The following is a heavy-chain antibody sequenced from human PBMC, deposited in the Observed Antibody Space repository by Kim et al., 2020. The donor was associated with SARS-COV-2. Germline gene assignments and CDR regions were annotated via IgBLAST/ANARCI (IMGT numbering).Heavy chain of an antibody. CDR3: TTALVVGGYYYYYYGMDV. Sequence: GGSLRLSCAASGFTFNNAWMSWVRQAPGKGLEWVGRVKSKTDGGTTDYAAPVKGRFTISRDDSKNTLYLQMNSLKTEDTAVYYCTTALVVGGYYYYYYGMDVWGQGTTVTVSS. CDR1: GFTFNNAW. CDR2: VKSKTDGGTT. D-gene: IGHD2-15*01. J-gene: IGHJ6*02. V-gene: IGHV3-15*01.